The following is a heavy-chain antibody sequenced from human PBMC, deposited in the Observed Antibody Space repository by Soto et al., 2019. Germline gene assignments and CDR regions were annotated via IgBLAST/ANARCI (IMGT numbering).Heavy chain of an antibody. CDR3: ASGGSTVTREFDY. V-gene: IGHV1-2*04. J-gene: IGHJ4*02. D-gene: IGHD4-17*01. CDR1: GYTFTGFF. CDR2: INPNSGDT. Sequence: QVQLVQSGAEVKKPGASVKVSCKASGYTFTGFFMHWVRQAPGQGLEWMGWINPNSGDTEYAQNFQGWVTMIRDTSISTAYMELSRLRSDDTAVYYCASGGSTVTREFDYWGQGTLVSVSS.